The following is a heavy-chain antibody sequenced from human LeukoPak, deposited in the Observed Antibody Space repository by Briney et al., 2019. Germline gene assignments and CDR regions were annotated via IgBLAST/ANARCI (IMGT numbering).Heavy chain of an antibody. Sequence: PGGSLRLSCAASGFTFSSYSMNWVRQAPGKGLEWVSSISSSSSYIYYADSVKGRFTTSRDNAKNSLYLQVNSLRAEDTAVYYCARASNGDSFDYWGQGTLVTVSS. CDR3: ARASNGDSFDY. J-gene: IGHJ4*02. CDR2: ISSSSSYI. CDR1: GFTFSSYS. V-gene: IGHV3-21*01. D-gene: IGHD2-21*01.